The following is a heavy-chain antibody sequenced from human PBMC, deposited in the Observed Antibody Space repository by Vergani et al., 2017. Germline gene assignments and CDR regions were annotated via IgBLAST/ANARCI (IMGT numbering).Heavy chain of an antibody. Sequence: QVQLQESGPGLVKPSETLSLTCTVSGGSISSYYWSWIRQPPGKGLEWIGYIYYSGSTNYNPSLKSRVTISVDTSKNQFSLKLSSVTAADTAVYYCAKDRPTYGMDVWGQGTTVTVSS. J-gene: IGHJ6*02. CDR2: IYYSGST. CDR1: GGSISSYY. CDR3: AKDRPTYGMDV. V-gene: IGHV4-59*01.